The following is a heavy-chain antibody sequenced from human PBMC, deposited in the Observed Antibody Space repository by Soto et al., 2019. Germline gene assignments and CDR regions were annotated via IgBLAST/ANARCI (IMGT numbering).Heavy chain of an antibody. J-gene: IGHJ6*02. Sequence: QVQLVQSGAEVKKPGSSVKVSCKASGGTFSRYTFTWVRQAPGQGLEWMGRIIPILDIPNYAQNFQGRVTIHADKSTSTAYMELGSLTSDDTAVYYCASHFTGVLVLGTSPPGGDNYGWDVWGQGTTVTVSS. CDR3: ASHFTGVLVLGTSPPGGDNYGWDV. D-gene: IGHD2-8*02. V-gene: IGHV1-69*02. CDR2: IIPILDIP. CDR1: GGTFSRYT.